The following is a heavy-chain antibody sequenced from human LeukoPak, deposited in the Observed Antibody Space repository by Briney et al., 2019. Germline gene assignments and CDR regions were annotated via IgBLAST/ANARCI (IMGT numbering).Heavy chain of an antibody. D-gene: IGHD3-10*01. CDR2: INPSGGST. CDR1: GYTFTSYY. V-gene: IGHV1-46*01. Sequence: RGASVKVSCKASGYTFTSYYMHWVRQAPGQGLEWMGIINPSGGSTSYAQKFQGRVTMTRDTSTSTVYMELSGLRSEDTAVYYCARGGDYGSGSTRRYFDYWGQGTLVTVSS. CDR3: ARGGDYGSGSTRRYFDY. J-gene: IGHJ4*02.